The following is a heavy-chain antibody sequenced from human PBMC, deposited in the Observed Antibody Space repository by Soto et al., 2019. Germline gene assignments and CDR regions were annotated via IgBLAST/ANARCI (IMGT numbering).Heavy chain of an antibody. CDR1: GVSVSSAFYY. J-gene: IGHJ3*02. D-gene: IGHD6-19*01. CDR2: IFYTGSA. Sequence: QVQLQESGPGLAKPSETLSLTCTVSGVSVSSAFYYWSWIRQAPGKELEWIGYIFYTGSANYNPSRKSRVTLSIVTSRNQSSLRLDAVSAADTSVYYCARDGEGAMAGAFNIWGQGTMVTVSS. CDR3: ARDGEGAMAGAFNI. V-gene: IGHV4-61*01.